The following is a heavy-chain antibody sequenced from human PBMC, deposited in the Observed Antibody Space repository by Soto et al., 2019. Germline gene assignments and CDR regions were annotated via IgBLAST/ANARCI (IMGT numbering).Heavy chain of an antibody. Sequence: GASVKVCCKASGYMFTTYGISWVRQAPGQGLEWMGWISAYNGNTKYAQKLQGRVTMTTDTSTSTAYMELRSLRSDDTAVYYCARERCSSTSCYKGPFYYYGLDVWGQGTTVTVSS. CDR3: ARERCSSTSCYKGPFYYYGLDV. J-gene: IGHJ6*02. CDR2: ISAYNGNT. D-gene: IGHD2-2*02. CDR1: GYMFTTYG. V-gene: IGHV1-18*01.